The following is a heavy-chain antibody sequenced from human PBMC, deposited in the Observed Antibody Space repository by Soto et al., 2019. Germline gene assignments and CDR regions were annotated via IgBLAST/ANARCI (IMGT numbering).Heavy chain of an antibody. D-gene: IGHD3-3*01. CDR1: GFTFSTYG. V-gene: IGHV3-23*01. CDR3: AKPPHYDFWSGYSHYFDY. Sequence: PVGSLRLSCAASGFTFSTYGMAWVRQAPGKGLQWVSSISGSGTSTYYADSVKGRFTISRDNSKNTLYLLVTSLRAEDTAVYYCAKPPHYDFWSGYSHYFDYWGQGTQVTVSS. J-gene: IGHJ4*02. CDR2: ISGSGTST.